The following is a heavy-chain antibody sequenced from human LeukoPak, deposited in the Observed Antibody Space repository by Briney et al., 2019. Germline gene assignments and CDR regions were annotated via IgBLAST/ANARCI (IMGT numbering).Heavy chain of an antibody. CDR1: GGSISSYY. Sequence: TSETLSLTCTVSGGSISSYYWSWIRQPPGKGLEWIGYIYCSGSTNYNPSLKSRVTISVDTSKNQFSLKLSSVTAADTAVYYCASQYYDSSGYYFGPIDYWGQGTLVTVSS. J-gene: IGHJ4*02. D-gene: IGHD3-22*01. CDR2: IYCSGST. V-gene: IGHV4-59*08. CDR3: ASQYYDSSGYYFGPIDY.